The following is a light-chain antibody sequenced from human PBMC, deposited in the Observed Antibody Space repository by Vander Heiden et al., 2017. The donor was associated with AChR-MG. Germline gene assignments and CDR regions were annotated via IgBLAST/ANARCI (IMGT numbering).Light chain of an antibody. CDR2: DAS. CDR3: QQYDNLLT. J-gene: IGKJ4*01. CDR1: QNISNY. V-gene: IGKV1-33*01. Sequence: DIQMTQSPSPLSAPVGDRVTITCQANQNISNYLNWYQQKPREAPKLLNYDASKLGTGVPSRFSGSGSGTDFTFTISSLQPEDIATYYCQQYDNLLTFGGGTKVEIK.